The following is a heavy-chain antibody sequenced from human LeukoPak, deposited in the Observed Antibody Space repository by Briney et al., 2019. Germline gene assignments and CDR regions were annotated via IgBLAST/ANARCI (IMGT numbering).Heavy chain of an antibody. CDR3: ARSPTYYYMDV. Sequence: PGESLRLSCVDPGFTFSNYVIHWVRQAPGKGLEWLAVISYDGINKYYADSVKGRFTISRDQSKTTVDLQMDSLGGADTAVYYCARSPTYYYMDVWGKGTTVTVSS. CDR1: GFTFSNYV. CDR2: ISYDGINK. V-gene: IGHV3-30-3*01. J-gene: IGHJ6*03.